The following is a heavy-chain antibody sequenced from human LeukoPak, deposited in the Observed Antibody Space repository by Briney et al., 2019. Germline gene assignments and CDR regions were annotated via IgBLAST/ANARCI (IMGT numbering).Heavy chain of an antibody. Sequence: SQTLSLTCAVSGCSISSGEYYWSWIRQPPGKGLEWIGYIYYSVSTYYNPSLKSRLTISVDTSNSQFSLRLTSVTAADTAVYYCARDKMRATNWLDPWRQGTLVTVSS. CDR2: IYYSVST. J-gene: IGHJ5*02. CDR1: GCSISSGEYY. V-gene: IGHV4-30-4*01. CDR3: ARDKMRATNWLDP.